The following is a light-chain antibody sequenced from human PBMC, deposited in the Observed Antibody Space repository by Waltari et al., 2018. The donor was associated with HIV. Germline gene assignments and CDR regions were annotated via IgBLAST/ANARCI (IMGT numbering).Light chain of an antibody. CDR2: DAS. J-gene: IGLJ2*01. Sequence: SYVLTQPPSVSVAPGQTARITCGGHNTGRKRVHRYQQKPGQAPVLVVYDASDRPSGIPERFSGPNSGNTATLTISRVEAGDEADYYCQVWDSSSDHVVFGGGTKLTVL. CDR1: NTGRKR. V-gene: IGLV3-21*02. CDR3: QVWDSSSDHVV.